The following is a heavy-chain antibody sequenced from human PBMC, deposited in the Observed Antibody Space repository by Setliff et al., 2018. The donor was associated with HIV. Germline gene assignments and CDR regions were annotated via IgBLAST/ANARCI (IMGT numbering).Heavy chain of an antibody. CDR3: ARADCGGDCYLPYYFGH. D-gene: IGHD2-21*02. CDR2: ISPSDSDT. V-gene: IGHV5-51*01. CDR1: GYRFTKYW. J-gene: IGHJ4*02. Sequence: GESLKISCKGSGYRFTKYWIAWVRQTPGKGLEWMGIISPSDSDTRHSPSFQGQVTMSADKSVSTAYLQWSSLRAADTAVYYCARADCGGDCYLPYYFGHWGQGTLVTVSS.